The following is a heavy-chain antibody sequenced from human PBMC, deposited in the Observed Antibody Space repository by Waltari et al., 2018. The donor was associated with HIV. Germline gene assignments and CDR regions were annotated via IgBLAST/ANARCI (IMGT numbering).Heavy chain of an antibody. D-gene: IGHD3-3*01. CDR3: AKGGSHLTIFEAWFDS. CDR2: ISWNSGIT. V-gene: IGHV3-9*01. CDR1: GLAYDEYR. J-gene: IGHJ5*01. Sequence: EVRLVESGGGMVQPVRSLGLSGAASGLAYDEYRRLRVRQSPGKGLEWVSGISWNSGITDYGDSVKGRFTISRDNAKNSLYLQMNSLTVEDTAFYYCAKGGSHLTIFEAWFDSWGQGTLVTVSS.